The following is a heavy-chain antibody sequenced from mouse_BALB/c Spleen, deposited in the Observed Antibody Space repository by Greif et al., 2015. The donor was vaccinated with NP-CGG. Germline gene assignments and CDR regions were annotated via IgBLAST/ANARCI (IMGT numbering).Heavy chain of an antibody. CDR1: GFTFTDYH. Sequence: EVQRVESGGGLVQPGGSLRLSCATSGFTFTDYHMSWVRQPPGKALEWLGFIRNKANGYTTEYSASVKGRFTISRDNSQSILYLQMNTLRAEDSATYYCARDIPLFAYWGQGTLVTVSA. J-gene: IGHJ3*01. CDR3: ARDIPLFAY. CDR2: IRNKANGYTT. V-gene: IGHV7-3*02.